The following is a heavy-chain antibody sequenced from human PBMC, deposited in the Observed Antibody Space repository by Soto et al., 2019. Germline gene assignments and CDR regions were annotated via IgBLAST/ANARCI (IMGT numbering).Heavy chain of an antibody. Sequence: GGSLRLSCAASGFTFSSYSMNWVRQAPGKGLEWVAVISYDGSNKYYADSVKGRFTISRDNSKNTLYLQMNSLRAEDTAVYYCARDGAVLPYYYYGMDVWGQGTTVTV. CDR2: ISYDGSNK. D-gene: IGHD6-6*01. V-gene: IGHV3-30*03. J-gene: IGHJ6*02. CDR1: GFTFSSYS. CDR3: ARDGAVLPYYYYGMDV.